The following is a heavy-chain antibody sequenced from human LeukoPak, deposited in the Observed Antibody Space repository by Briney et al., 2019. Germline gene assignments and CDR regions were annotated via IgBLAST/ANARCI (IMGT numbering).Heavy chain of an antibody. V-gene: IGHV4-30-2*01. CDR3: ARGQSIRYSSSWYPNYYYGMDV. J-gene: IGHJ6*02. Sequence: PSETLSLTCAVSGGSISSGGYSWSWIRQPPGKGLEWIGYIYHSGSTNYNPSLKSRVTISVDTSKNQFSLKLSSVTAADTAVYYCARGQSIRYSSSWYPNYYYGMDVWGQGTTVIVSS. CDR2: IYHSGST. D-gene: IGHD6-13*01. CDR1: GGSISSGGYS.